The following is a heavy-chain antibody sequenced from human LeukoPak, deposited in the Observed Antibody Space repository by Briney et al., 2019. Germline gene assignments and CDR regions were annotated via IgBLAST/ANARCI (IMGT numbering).Heavy chain of an antibody. CDR3: AKVSTAPGYYDFWSGPTTLRYWFDP. V-gene: IGHV3-23*01. Sequence: QPGGSLRVSCAASGFTFSSYAMSWVRQAPGKGLEWVSVISGSGGSTYYADSVKGRFTISRDNSKNTLYLQMNSLRAEDTAVYYCAKVSTAPGYYDFWSGPTTLRYWFDPWGQGTLVTVSS. D-gene: IGHD3-3*01. CDR2: ISGSGGST. J-gene: IGHJ5*02. CDR1: GFTFSSYA.